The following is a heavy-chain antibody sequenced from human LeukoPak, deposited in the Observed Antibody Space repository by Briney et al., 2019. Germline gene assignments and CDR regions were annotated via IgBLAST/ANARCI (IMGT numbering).Heavy chain of an antibody. CDR3: AKERGYGYNHIDY. J-gene: IGHJ4*02. Sequence: GGSLRLSCEASGFPFSSYAMNWVRQAPGKGLEWVSTISGSGGSTYYADSVKGRFTISRDKSKNTVFLQMNSLRAEDAAVYYCAKERGYGYNHIDYWGQGTLVTVSS. V-gene: IGHV3-23*01. CDR1: GFPFSSYA. CDR2: ISGSGGST. D-gene: IGHD5-24*01.